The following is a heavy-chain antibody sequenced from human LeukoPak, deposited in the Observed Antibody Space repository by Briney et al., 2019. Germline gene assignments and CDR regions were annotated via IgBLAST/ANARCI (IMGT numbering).Heavy chain of an antibody. D-gene: IGHD6-13*01. J-gene: IGHJ4*02. Sequence: SVRVSCKASGGTFSSYTISWVRQAPGQGLEWMGRIIPIPGIANYAQKFQGRVTITADKSTSTAYMELSSLRSEDTAVYYCARDQEAAGTRGIYYFDYWGQGTLVTVSS. CDR1: GGTFSSYT. V-gene: IGHV1-69*04. CDR3: ARDQEAAGTRGIYYFDY. CDR2: IIPIPGIA.